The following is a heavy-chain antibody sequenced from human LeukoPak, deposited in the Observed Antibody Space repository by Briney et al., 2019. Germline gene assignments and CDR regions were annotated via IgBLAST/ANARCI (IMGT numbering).Heavy chain of an antibody. CDR3: ARVVSDSSGWYSRPGYVDY. J-gene: IGHJ4*02. V-gene: IGHV4-59*08. Sequence: PSETLSLTCTVSGGSISSYYWSWIRQPPGKGLEWIGYIYYSGSTNYNPSLKNRVTISVDMSKNQFSLRLSSVTAADTAVCYCARVVSDSSGWYSRPGYVDYWGQGTLVTVSS. D-gene: IGHD6-19*01. CDR1: GGSISSYY. CDR2: IYYSGST.